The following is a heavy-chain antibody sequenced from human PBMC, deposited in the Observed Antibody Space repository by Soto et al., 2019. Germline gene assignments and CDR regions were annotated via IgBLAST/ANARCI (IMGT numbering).Heavy chain of an antibody. CDR2: IWYDGSNK. D-gene: IGHD5-18*01. Sequence: GGSLRLSCAASGFTFSSYGMHWVRQAPGKGLEWVAVIWYDGSNKYYADSVKGRFTISRDNSKNTLYLQMNSLRAEDTAVYYCARDRGDTAMSLQYYFDYWGQGTLVTVSS. CDR3: ARDRGDTAMSLQYYFDY. V-gene: IGHV3-33*01. J-gene: IGHJ4*02. CDR1: GFTFSSYG.